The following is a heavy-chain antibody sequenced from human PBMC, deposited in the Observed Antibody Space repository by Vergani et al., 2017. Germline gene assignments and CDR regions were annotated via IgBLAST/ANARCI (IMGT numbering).Heavy chain of an antibody. CDR3: AREPIVLMVYAAYGMDV. CDR2: INSDGSST. J-gene: IGHJ6*02. D-gene: IGHD2-8*01. V-gene: IGHV3-74*01. Sequence: VQLVQSGAEVKKPGSSVKVSCKASGGTFSSYWMHWVRQAPGKGLVWVSRINSDGSSTSYADSVKGRFTISRDNAKNTLYLQMNSLRAEDTAVYYCAREPIVLMVYAAYGMDVWGQGTTVTVSS. CDR1: GGTFSSYW.